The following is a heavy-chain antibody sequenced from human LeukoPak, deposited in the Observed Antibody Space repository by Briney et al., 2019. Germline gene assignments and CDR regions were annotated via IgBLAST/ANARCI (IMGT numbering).Heavy chain of an antibody. D-gene: IGHD5-12*01. CDR1: GGSISSTTYY. CDR3: ARDREWLRPLDY. V-gene: IGHV4-39*07. J-gene: IGHJ4*02. Sequence: SETLSLTCSVSGGSISSTTYYWGWIRQPPGKGLEWIGNIYYSGSAYYNPSLKSRVTISIDTSKNQFSMKLNSVTAADTAVYYCARDREWLRPLDYWGQGTLSPSPQ. CDR2: IYYSGSA.